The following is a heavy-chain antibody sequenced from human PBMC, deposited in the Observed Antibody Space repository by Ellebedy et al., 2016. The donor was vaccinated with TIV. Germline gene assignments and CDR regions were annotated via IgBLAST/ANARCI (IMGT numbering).Heavy chain of an antibody. CDR3: ARVAITAAVGGGFFDL. CDR2: IYYSGST. D-gene: IGHD6-13*01. CDR1: GFTFSSYA. V-gene: IGHV4-38-2*01. Sequence: ESLKISCAASGFTFSSYAMSWVRQPPGKGLEWIGSIYYSGSTYYNPSLKSRVTISVDTSKNQISLTLMSSVSAADTAVYYCARVAITAAVGGGFFDLWGRGTLVTVSS. J-gene: IGHJ2*01.